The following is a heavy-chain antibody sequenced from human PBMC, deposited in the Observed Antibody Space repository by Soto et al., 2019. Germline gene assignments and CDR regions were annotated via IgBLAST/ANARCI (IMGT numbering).Heavy chain of an antibody. CDR3: ARDRNSWPYSWFDL. J-gene: IGHJ5*01. CDR2: INPNTGST. D-gene: IGHD1-1*01. Sequence: ASVKVSCKASGFTFTGYDMHWVRQAPGQGPEWMGWINPNTGSTKYAQKFQGGITMTRDTSISTAYMEVSRLTSDDTAVYYCARDRNSWPYSWFDLWGQGTLVTVS. CDR1: GFTFTGYD. V-gene: IGHV1-2*02.